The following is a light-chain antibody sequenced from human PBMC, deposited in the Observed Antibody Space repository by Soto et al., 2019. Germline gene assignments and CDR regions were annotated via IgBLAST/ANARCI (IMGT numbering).Light chain of an antibody. CDR3: CSCTSSNTLEVV. V-gene: IGLV2-14*01. J-gene: IGLJ3*02. CDR2: EVS. CDR1: SSDVGGYNY. Sequence: QSVLTQPASVSGSPGQSITISCTGTSSDVGGYNYVSWYQQHPGKAPKLMIYEVSYRPSGASYRFSGSKSGNTASLFISGLQAEDEADYYCCSCTSSNTLEVVFGGGTKLTVL.